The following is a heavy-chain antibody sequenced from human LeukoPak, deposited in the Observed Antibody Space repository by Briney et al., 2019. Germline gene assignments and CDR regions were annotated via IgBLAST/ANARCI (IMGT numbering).Heavy chain of an antibody. CDR3: TTDFQLVLDFDY. CDR1: GFTFSSYS. J-gene: IGHJ4*02. D-gene: IGHD6-6*01. Sequence: GGSLRLSCAASGFTFSSYSMNWVRQAPGKGLEWVSSISSSSSYIYYADSVKGRFTISRDNAKNSLYLQMNSLKTEDTAVYYCTTDFQLVLDFDYWGQGTLVTVSS. CDR2: ISSSSSYI. V-gene: IGHV3-21*03.